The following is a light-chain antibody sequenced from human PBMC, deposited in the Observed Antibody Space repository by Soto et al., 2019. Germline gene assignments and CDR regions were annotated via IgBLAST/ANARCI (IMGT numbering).Light chain of an antibody. CDR3: QQYGGSHPYT. CDR1: QSISSSY. V-gene: IGKV3-20*01. CDR2: GAS. Sequence: VLTQSPGTLSLSPGERATISCRASQSISSSYLAWYQHKPGQAPRLLIYGASSRATGIPHRFSGSGSGTDFTLTISRLEPEDGGVYYCQQYGGSHPYTFGQGTRLEIK. J-gene: IGKJ2*01.